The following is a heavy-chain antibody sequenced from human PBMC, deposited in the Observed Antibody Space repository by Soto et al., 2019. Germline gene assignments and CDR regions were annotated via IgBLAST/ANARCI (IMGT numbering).Heavy chain of an antibody. CDR1: GFTFSSYA. CDR3: ARDFERIVVVVAARLHMDV. V-gene: IGHV3-30-3*01. D-gene: IGHD2-15*01. CDR2: ISYDGSNK. J-gene: IGHJ6*02. Sequence: QVQLVESGGGVVQPGRSLRLSCAASGFTFSSYAMHWVRQAPGKGLEWVAVISYDGSNKYYADSVTGRFTISRDNSKNTLYLQMNSLRAEDTAVYYCARDFERIVVVVAARLHMDVWGQGTTVTVSS.